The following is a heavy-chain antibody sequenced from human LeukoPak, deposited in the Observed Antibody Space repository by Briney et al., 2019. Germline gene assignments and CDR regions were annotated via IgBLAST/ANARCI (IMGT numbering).Heavy chain of an antibody. V-gene: IGHV3-66*01. D-gene: IGHD3-10*01. CDR1: GFTVSSNY. J-gene: IGHJ4*02. Sequence: PGGSLRLSCAASGFTVSSNYMSWVRQAPGKGLEWVSVIYSGGSTYYADSVKGRFTISRDNSKNTLYLQMNSLRAEDTAVYYCAREGHSLARGGFDYWGQGTLVTVSP. CDR3: AREGHSLARGGFDY. CDR2: IYSGGST.